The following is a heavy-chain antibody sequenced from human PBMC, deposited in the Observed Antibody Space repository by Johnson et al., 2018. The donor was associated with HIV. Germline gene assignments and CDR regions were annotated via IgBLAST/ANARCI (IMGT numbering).Heavy chain of an antibody. J-gene: IGHJ3*02. CDR3: ARACRDGYTCDVYDI. CDR1: GFSVSNYY. V-gene: IGHV3-66*01. Sequence: VQLVESGGTLVQPGGSLRLSCAASGFSVSNYYMSWVRQAPGKGLEWVSVLFSDGTTYYADSVKGRFTISRDNSKNTLFLQINSLRAEDTAVFYCARACRDGYTCDVYDIWGQGTMVTVSS. CDR2: LFSDGTT. D-gene: IGHD5-24*01.